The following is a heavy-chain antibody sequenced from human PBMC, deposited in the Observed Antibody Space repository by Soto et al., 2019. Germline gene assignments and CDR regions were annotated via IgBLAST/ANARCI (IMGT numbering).Heavy chain of an antibody. V-gene: IGHV3-30*18. Sequence: VQLVESGGTVVQPGGSLRLSCVGSGFTFSSYGMHWVRQAPGKGLECVAVISDTGSSHYYAASVEGRFTISRENSKNTLYLHMDRLRVEDTAVYYCAKDRGGDCPDNSCYFGADYWGQGTPVTVSS. CDR2: ISDTGSSH. CDR1: GFTFSSYG. D-gene: IGHD2-2*01. J-gene: IGHJ4*02. CDR3: AKDRGGDCPDNSCYFGADY.